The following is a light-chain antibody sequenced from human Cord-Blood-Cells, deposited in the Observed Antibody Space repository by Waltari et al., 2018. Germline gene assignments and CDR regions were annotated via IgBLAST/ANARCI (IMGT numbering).Light chain of an antibody. CDR1: SSDVGGYNY. CDR3: CSYAGSYTPWV. CDR2: DVS. Sequence: QSALTQPRSVSGSPGQSVTISCTGTSSDVGGYNYVSCYQQHPGKAPKRMIYDVSKRPSGVPDRVSGSKSGNTASLTISGLQAEDEADYYCCSYAGSYTPWVFGGGTKLTVL. J-gene: IGLJ3*02. V-gene: IGLV2-11*01.